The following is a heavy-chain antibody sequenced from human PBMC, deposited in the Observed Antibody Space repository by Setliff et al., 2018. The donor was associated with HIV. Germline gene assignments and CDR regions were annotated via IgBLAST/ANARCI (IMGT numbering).Heavy chain of an antibody. CDR3: ARVNSGGYNYKSFFDY. J-gene: IGHJ4*02. CDR1: GFTFSSYS. D-gene: IGHD5-12*01. V-gene: IGHV3-21*04. Sequence: GGSLRLSCAASGFTFSSYSMTWVRQAPGKGLEWVSSISSSSSYIYYADSVKGRFTMSRDNAKNSLYLQMNSLRAEDTAVYYCARVNSGGYNYKSFFDYWGQGTLVTVSS. CDR2: ISSSSSYI.